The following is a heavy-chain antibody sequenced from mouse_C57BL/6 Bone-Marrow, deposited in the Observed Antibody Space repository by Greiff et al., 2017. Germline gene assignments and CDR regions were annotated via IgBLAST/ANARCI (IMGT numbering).Heavy chain of an antibody. CDR3: ARSLLRPYY. J-gene: IGHJ2*01. CDR2: INPNNGGT. V-gene: IGHV1-26*01. CDR1: GYTFTDYY. Sequence: VQLQQSGPELVKPGASVKISCKASGYTFTDYYMNWVKQSHGKSLEWIGDINPNNGGTSYNQKFKGKATLTVDKSSSTAYMEPRSLTSEDSAVYYCARSLLRPYYWGQGTTLTVSS. D-gene: IGHD1-1*01.